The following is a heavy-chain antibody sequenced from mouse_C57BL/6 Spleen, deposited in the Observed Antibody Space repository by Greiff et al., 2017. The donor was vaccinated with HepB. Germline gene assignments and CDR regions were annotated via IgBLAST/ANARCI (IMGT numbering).Heavy chain of an antibody. Sequence: VNVVESGAELVRPGTSVKVSCKASGYAFTNYLIEWVKQRPGQGLEWIGVINPGSGGTNYNEKFKGKATLTADKSSSTAYMQLSSLTSEDSAVYFCARRGGNYPDYWGQGTTLTVSS. CDR3: ARRGGNYPDY. D-gene: IGHD2-1*01. CDR2: INPGSGGT. V-gene: IGHV1-54*01. CDR1: GYAFTNYL. J-gene: IGHJ2*01.